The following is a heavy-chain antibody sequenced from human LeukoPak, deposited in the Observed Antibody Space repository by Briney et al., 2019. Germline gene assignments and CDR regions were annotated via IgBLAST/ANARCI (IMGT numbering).Heavy chain of an antibody. CDR1: GFTFSTYW. CDR3: ATYRQVLLPFES. Sequence: GGSLRLSCAASGFTFSTYWMYWVRQAPGKGLVWVPSINSDGSSTSYADSVRGRFTISRDNSKSTLSLQMNSLRAEDTAIYYCATYRQVLLPFESWGQGTLVTVSS. J-gene: IGHJ4*02. CDR2: INSDGSST. V-gene: IGHV3-74*01. D-gene: IGHD5-18*01.